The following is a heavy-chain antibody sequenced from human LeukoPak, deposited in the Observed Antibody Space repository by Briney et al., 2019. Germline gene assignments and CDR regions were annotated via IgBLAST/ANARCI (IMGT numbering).Heavy chain of an antibody. D-gene: IGHD3-10*01. CDR1: GFTFTSYE. V-gene: IGHV3-48*03. J-gene: IGHJ5*02. CDR2: IDNSGSTI. Sequence: GGSLRLSCAASGFTFTSYEVNWVRQAPGKGLEWVSYIDNSGSTIYYADSVKGRFTISRDNAKNSVYLQMNSLRAEDTAVYYCARDLGLLGFWFDPWGQGTLVTVSS. CDR3: ARDLGLLGFWFDP.